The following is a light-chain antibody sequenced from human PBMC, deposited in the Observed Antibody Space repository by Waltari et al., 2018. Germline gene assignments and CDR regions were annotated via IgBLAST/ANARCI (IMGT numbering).Light chain of an antibody. CDR2: RNN. CDR1: SSNIGSQF. CDR3: AAWDDSLNGVV. Sequence: QSVMTQPPSASATPGQTVIISCSGSSSNIGSQFVYCYQHFPGTALKLLIYRNNQRPSGVPDRFSGSKSGTSASLAISGRRSEDEAGYYCAAWDDSLNGVVFGGGTKLTVL. V-gene: IGLV1-47*01. J-gene: IGLJ3*02.